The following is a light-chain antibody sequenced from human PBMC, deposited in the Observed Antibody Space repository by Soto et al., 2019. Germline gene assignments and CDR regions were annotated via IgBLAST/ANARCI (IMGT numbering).Light chain of an antibody. CDR3: AAWDDSLNGV. CDR2: SNN. J-gene: IGLJ3*02. CDR1: SSNIGSNT. V-gene: IGLV1-44*01. Sequence: QSVLTQPPSASGTPGQRVTISCSGSSSNIGSNTVNWYQQLPGTAPKLLIYSNNQRPSGVPDRFSGSKSGTSASLAISVLQSEDEADYYCAAWDDSLNGVFGGGTKLTFL.